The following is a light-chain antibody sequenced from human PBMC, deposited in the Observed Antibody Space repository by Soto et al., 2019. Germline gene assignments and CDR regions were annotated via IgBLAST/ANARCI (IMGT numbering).Light chain of an antibody. CDR1: ETVATN. CDR3: QQYFEWPPMT. Sequence: EVVMTQSPATLSVSPGERATLSCRASETVATNLAWYQQKPGQARRLLISGASTRAAGISDRFRGSGSGTVFTLTISSLRSEDSAIYYCQQYFEWPPMTFGHGTKVEI. CDR2: GAS. V-gene: IGKV3-15*01. J-gene: IGKJ1*01.